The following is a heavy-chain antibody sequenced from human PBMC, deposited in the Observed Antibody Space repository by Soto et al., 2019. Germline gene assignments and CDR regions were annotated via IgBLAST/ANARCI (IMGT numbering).Heavy chain of an antibody. J-gene: IGHJ1*01. CDR2: IYYSGST. D-gene: IGHD3-16*01. V-gene: IGHV4-31*03. CDR1: GGSISSGGYY. CDR3: ARVIILPVVEGQYFQH. Sequence: SETLSLTCTVSGGSISSGGYYWSWIRQHPGKGLEWIGYIYYSGSTYYNPSLKSRVTISVDTFKNQFSLKLSSVTAADTAVYYCARVIILPVVEGQYFQHWGQGTLVTVSS.